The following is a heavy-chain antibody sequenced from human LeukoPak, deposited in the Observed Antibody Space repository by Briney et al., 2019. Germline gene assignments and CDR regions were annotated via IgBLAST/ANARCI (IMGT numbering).Heavy chain of an antibody. Sequence: GGSLRLSCAASGFTFSSYAMSWVRQAPGKGLKWVSAISGGNTYYADSVKGRFTISRDNSKNTLYLQMNSLRAEDTAVYYCAKDRVPDGFWSLDSWGRGTPVTVAS. CDR1: GFTFSSYA. V-gene: IGHV3-23*01. D-gene: IGHD3-10*01. CDR2: ISGGNT. J-gene: IGHJ4*02. CDR3: AKDRVPDGFWSLDS.